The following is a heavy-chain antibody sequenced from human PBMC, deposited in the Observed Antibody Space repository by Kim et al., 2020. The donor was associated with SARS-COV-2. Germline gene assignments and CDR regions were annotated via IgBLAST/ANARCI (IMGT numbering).Heavy chain of an antibody. J-gene: IGHJ4*02. D-gene: IGHD3-16*01. CDR3: AKGGTASRGYFDY. Sequence: DPGKGRLPISRDNTKHTLYLKMNSLGAGDTAVYYCAKGGTASRGYFDYWGQGTLVTVSS. V-gene: IGHV3-23*01.